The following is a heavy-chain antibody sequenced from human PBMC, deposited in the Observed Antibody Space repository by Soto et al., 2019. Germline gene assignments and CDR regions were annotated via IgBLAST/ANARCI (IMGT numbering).Heavy chain of an antibody. Sequence: GGSLRLSCSASGFNFNNYDMHWVRQPPGKGLEWVAVISYDGSDEYYADSVKGRFTIFRDNSKHTLYLQMNSLRAEDTAVYYCARDYYRFNSGYGFSMDVWGQGTTVTVSS. CDR3: ARDYYRFNSGYGFSMDV. V-gene: IGHV3-30*03. CDR2: ISYDGSDE. J-gene: IGHJ6*02. D-gene: IGHD5-12*01. CDR1: GFNFNNYD.